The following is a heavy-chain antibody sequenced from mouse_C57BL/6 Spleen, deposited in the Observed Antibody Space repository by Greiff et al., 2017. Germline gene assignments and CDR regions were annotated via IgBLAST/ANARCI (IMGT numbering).Heavy chain of an antibody. Sequence: VKQSCKASGYTFTSYWMHWVKQRPGRGLEWIGRIDPNSGGTKYNEKFKRKATLTVDKPSSTAYLQLISLTSEDSAVYYVARKEGYGSSYSAWFAYWGQGTLVTVSA. V-gene: IGHV1-72*01. CDR2: IDPNSGGT. CDR3: ARKEGYGSSYSAWFAY. CDR1: GYTFTSYW. J-gene: IGHJ3*01. D-gene: IGHD1-1*01.